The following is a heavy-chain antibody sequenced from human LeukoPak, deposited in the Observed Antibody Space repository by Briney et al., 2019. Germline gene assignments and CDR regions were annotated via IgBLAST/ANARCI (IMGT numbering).Heavy chain of an antibody. CDR3: ATPGNYGSGRFDY. D-gene: IGHD3-10*01. V-gene: IGHV1-3*01. CDR1: GHTFTSYA. Sequence: ASVKVSCKASGHTFTSYAMHWVRQAPGQRLEWMGWINAGNGNTKYSQKFQGRVTITRDTDASTAYMELSSLRSEDTAVYYCATPGNYGSGRFDYWGQGTLVTVSS. J-gene: IGHJ4*02. CDR2: INAGNGNT.